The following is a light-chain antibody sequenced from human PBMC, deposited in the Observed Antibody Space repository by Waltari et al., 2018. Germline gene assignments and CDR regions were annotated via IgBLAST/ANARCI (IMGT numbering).Light chain of an antibody. CDR1: TPALGPYNV. CDR2: EVR. CDR3: CSFAGNSYV. V-gene: IGLV2-23*02. J-gene: IGLJ1*01. Sequence: QSALPQHASMSGYPGQSITIPCTGTTPALGPYNVLSWYQHHPGKAPKLIIYEVRKRPSGISDRFSGSMSGSTASLTISRLQAEDEAEYYCCSFAGNSYVFGTGTKVTVL.